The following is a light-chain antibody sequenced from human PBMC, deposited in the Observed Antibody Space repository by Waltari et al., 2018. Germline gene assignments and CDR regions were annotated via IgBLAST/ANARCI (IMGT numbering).Light chain of an antibody. Sequence: EIVLTQSPDFQSVTPEEKVTITCRASQNIGSRLHWYQQKPNQSPKLLIKYASQSSSGVPSRFSGSGSGTDFTLTINSLEAEDAAVYYCHQIASLPRTFGPGTKVEIK. J-gene: IGKJ1*01. V-gene: IGKV6D-21*02. CDR1: QNIGSR. CDR2: YAS. CDR3: HQIASLPRT.